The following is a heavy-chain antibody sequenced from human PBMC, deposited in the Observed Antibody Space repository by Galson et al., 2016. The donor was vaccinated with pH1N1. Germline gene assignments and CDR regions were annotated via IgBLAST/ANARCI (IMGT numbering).Heavy chain of an antibody. Sequence: LSLTCTLSRGSISDKDYSWSWIRQPPGKGLEWIGYISHTGSTCFNPSLKSRLTISLGGSRKQFSLELTSVTAADTAVYYCARLTGVFETADAFDIWGQGTMVTVTP. V-gene: IGHV4-30-2*01. CDR3: ARLTGVFETADAFDI. CDR2: ISHTGST. J-gene: IGHJ3*02. CDR1: RGSISDKDYS. D-gene: IGHD2-8*01.